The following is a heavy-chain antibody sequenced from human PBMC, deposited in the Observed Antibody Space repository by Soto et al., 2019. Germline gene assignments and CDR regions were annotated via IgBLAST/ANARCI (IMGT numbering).Heavy chain of an antibody. D-gene: IGHD5-12*01. CDR1: GGSFSGYY. J-gene: IGHJ4*02. CDR3: ARVDIVATITLDY. Sequence: SETLSLTCAVYGGSFSGYYCSWIRQPPGKGLEWIGEINHSGSTNYNPSLKSRVTISVDTSKNQFSLKLSSVTAADTAVYYCARVDIVATITLDYWGQGTLVTVSS. V-gene: IGHV4-34*01. CDR2: INHSGST.